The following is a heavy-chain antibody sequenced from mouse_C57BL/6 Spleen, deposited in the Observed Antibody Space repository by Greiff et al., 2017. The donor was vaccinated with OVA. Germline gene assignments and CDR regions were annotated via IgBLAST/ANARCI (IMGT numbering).Heavy chain of an antibody. D-gene: IGHD2-2*01. CDR3: ARGGYDRSYAMDY. Sequence: EVQGVESGGGLVKPGGSLKLSCAASGFTFSSYAMSWVRQTPEKRLEWVATISDGGSYTYYPDNVKGRFTISRDNAKNNLYLQMSHLKSEDTAMYYCARGGYDRSYAMDYWGQGTSVTVSS. V-gene: IGHV5-4*01. CDR2: ISDGGSYT. CDR1: GFTFSSYA. J-gene: IGHJ4*01.